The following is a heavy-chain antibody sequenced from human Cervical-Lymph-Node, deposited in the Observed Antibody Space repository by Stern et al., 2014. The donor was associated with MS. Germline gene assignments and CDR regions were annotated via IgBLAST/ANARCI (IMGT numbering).Heavy chain of an antibody. Sequence: EVQLVESGAEVRKPGESLKISCKGFGYRFTSYWIGWVRQKPGKGMDWMAIRLPNYSDIRYNPSFRGQVTISADKSISTAYLQWSSLKASDTAMYYCARSEKFDFWGQGTMVTVSS. CDR1: GYRFTSYW. J-gene: IGHJ3*01. CDR2: RLPNYSDI. D-gene: IGHD1-14*01. CDR3: ARSEKFDF. V-gene: IGHV5-51*03.